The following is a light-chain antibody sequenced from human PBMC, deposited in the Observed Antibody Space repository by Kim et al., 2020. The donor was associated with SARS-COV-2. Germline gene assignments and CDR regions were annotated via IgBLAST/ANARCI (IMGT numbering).Light chain of an antibody. J-gene: IGKJ2*01. CDR3: QQYNSYPYT. Sequence: SASVGDSFTITCRASQSISSWLAWYQQKPGKAPKLLIYKASSLESGVPSRFSGSGSGTEFTLTISSLQPDDFATYYCQQYNSYPYTFGQGTKLEI. V-gene: IGKV1-5*03. CDR2: KAS. CDR1: QSISSW.